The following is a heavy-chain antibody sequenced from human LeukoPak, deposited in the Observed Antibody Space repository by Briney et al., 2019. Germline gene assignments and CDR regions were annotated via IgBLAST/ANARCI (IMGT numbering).Heavy chain of an antibody. Sequence: ALVKVSCKASGYTFTGYYMHWVRQAPGQGLEWMGWINPNSGNTGYAQKFQGRVTMTRNTSISTAYMELSSLRSEDTAVYYCARDSRPYSGSYQYYFDYWGQGTLVTVSS. V-gene: IGHV1-8*02. CDR3: ARDSRPYSGSYQYYFDY. D-gene: IGHD1-26*01. CDR2: INPNSGNT. J-gene: IGHJ4*02. CDR1: GYTFTGYY.